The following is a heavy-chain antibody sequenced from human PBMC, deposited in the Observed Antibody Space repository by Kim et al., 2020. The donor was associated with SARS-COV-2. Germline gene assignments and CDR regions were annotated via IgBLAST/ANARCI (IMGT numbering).Heavy chain of an antibody. CDR3: ARGGYDYIWGSYRPDYYYYYMDV. V-gene: IGHV4-59*01. CDR1: GGSISSYY. CDR2: IYYNGST. Sequence: SETLSLTCTVSGGSISSYYWSWIRQPPGKGLEWIGYIYYNGSTNYNPSLKSRVTISVDTSKNQFSLKLSSVTAADTAVYYCARGGYDYIWGSYRPDYYYYYMDVWGKGTTVTVSS. J-gene: IGHJ6*03. D-gene: IGHD3-16*02.